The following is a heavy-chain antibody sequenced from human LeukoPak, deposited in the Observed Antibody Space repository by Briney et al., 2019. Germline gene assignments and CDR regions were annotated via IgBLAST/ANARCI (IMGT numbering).Heavy chain of an antibody. Sequence: GGSLRLSCAASGFTFDNYVMSWVRQAPGKGLEWVSAISSGATFTYYAGSVQGRFTISRDNSKNTLYLQMSTLRAEDTAIYYCARGPRDGYIDYWGQGTLVTVSS. D-gene: IGHD5-24*01. V-gene: IGHV3-23*01. CDR2: ISSGATFT. CDR1: GFTFDNYV. J-gene: IGHJ4*02. CDR3: ARGPRDGYIDY.